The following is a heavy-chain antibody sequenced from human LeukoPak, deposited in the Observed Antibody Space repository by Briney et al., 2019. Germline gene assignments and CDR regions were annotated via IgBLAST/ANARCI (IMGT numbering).Heavy chain of an antibody. CDR2: IYYSGST. D-gene: IGHD4-23*01. V-gene: IGHV4-30-4*08. J-gene: IGHJ4*02. CDR3: ARDLPYGGNRAFDY. CDR1: GGSISSYY. Sequence: SETLSLTCTVSGGSISSYYWSWIRQPPGKGLEWIGYIYYSGSTYYNPSLKSRVTISVDTSKNQFSLKLSSVTAADTAVYYCARDLPYGGNRAFDYWGQGTLVTVSS.